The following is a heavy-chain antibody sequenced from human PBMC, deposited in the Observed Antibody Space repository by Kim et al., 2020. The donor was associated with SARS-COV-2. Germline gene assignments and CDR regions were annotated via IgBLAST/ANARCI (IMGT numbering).Heavy chain of an antibody. CDR3: AKINYYDSSGYPN. D-gene: IGHD3-22*01. Sequence: YADSVKGRLTISRDNSKNTLYLQMNSLRVEDTAVYYCAKINYYDSSGYPNWGQGTLVTVSS. J-gene: IGHJ4*02. V-gene: IGHV3-23*01.